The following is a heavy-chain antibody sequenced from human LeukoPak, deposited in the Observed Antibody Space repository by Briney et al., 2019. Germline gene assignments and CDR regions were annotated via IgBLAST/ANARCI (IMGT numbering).Heavy chain of an antibody. CDR3: AREHDYGDYVDY. J-gene: IGHJ4*02. V-gene: IGHV3-7*01. CDR2: IKGDGSEK. D-gene: IGHD4-17*01. Sequence: GGSLRLSCAASGFIFSSYWMSWVRQAPGKGLEWVANIKGDGSEKKYVDSVKGRFTISRDNAKNSVYLQMNSLRAEDTAVYYCAREHDYGDYVDYWGQGTLVTVSS. CDR1: GFIFSSYW.